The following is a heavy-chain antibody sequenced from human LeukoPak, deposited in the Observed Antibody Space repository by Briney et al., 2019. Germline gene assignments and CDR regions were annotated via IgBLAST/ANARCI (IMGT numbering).Heavy chain of an antibody. D-gene: IGHD3-10*01. CDR1: GFIFSNYA. Sequence: GGSLRLSCAASGFIFSNYAMSWVRQAPGKGLEWVSVISTGGGTYYADSVKGRFTISRDNSKNTLYLQMNSLRAEDTAVYYCARCKTWFGELAWGQGTLVTVSS. CDR2: ISTGGGT. CDR3: ARCKTWFGELA. V-gene: IGHV3-53*01. J-gene: IGHJ5*02.